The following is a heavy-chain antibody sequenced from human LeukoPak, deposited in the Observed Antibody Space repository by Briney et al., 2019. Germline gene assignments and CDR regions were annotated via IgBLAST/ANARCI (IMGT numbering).Heavy chain of an antibody. V-gene: IGHV3-7*05. CDR1: GFTFSSHW. J-gene: IGHJ4*02. CDR3: ARHSDRRGDY. CDR2: IKPDGGDK. Sequence: GGSLRLSCAASGFTFSSHWMTWVRQAPGKGLQWVASIKPDGGDKYYVGSVKGRFIISRDNAKNSLLLQMSSLGVGDTAVYYCARHSDRRGDYWGQGMLVTVSS.